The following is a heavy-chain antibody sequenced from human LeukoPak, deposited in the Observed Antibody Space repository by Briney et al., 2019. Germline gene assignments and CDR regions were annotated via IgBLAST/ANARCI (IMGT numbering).Heavy chain of an antibody. CDR2: IYSGGST. J-gene: IGHJ4*02. V-gene: IGHV3-53*01. CDR1: GFTVSSSY. Sequence: GGSLRLSCAASGFTVSSSYMSWVRQAPGKGLEWVSVIYSGGSTYYADSVKGRFTISRDNSKDTLYLQMNSLRAEDTAVYYCARGEKWELPYFDYWGQGTLVTVSS. CDR3: ARGEKWELPYFDY. D-gene: IGHD1-26*01.